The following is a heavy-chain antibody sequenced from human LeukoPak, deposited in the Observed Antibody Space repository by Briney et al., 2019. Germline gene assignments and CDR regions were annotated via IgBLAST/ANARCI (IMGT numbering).Heavy chain of an antibody. CDR3: ARDLRYYDSSYYYYGMDV. CDR2: ISAYNGNT. D-gene: IGHD3-22*01. J-gene: IGHJ6*02. V-gene: IGHV1-18*01. Sequence: GASVKVSCKASGYTFTSYGISWVRQAPGQGLEWMGWISAYNGNTNYAQKLQGRVTMTTDTSTSTAYMELRSLRSDDTAVYYCARDLRYYDSSYYYYGMDVWGQGTTVTVSS. CDR1: GYTFTSYG.